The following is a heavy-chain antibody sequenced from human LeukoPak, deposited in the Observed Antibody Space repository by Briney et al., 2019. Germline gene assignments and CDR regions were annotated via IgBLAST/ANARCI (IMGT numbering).Heavy chain of an antibody. CDR3: ARAPRPYGAGYMDV. CDR2: ISPSGGIT. J-gene: IGHJ6*03. Sequence: GGTLRLSCAASGFTFSSHGMNWVRQAPGKGLEWVSGISPSGGITYYTDSVKGRFTISRDNAKNTLYLQMNSLRAEDTAVYYCARAPRPYGAGYMDVWGKGTTVTISS. D-gene: IGHD4-17*01. CDR1: GFTFSSHG. V-gene: IGHV3-23*01.